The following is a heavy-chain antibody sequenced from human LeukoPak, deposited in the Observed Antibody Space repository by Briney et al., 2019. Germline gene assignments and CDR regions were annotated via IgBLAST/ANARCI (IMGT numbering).Heavy chain of an antibody. CDR1: GYTFTSYG. CDR3: ARDNKYYDFWSGYFYFDY. J-gene: IGHJ4*02. CDR2: ISAYNGNA. V-gene: IGHV1-18*01. D-gene: IGHD3-3*01. Sequence: ASVKVSCKASGYTFTSYGISWVRQAPGQGLEWMGWISAYNGNANYAQKLQGRVTMTTDTSTSTAYMELRSLRSDDTAVYYCARDNKYYDFWSGYFYFDYWGQGTLVTVSS.